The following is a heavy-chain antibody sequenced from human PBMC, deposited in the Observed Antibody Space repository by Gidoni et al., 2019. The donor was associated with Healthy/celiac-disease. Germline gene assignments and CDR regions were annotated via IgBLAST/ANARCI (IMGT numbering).Heavy chain of an antibody. CDR2: IWYDGSNK. Sequence: QVQLVASGGGVVQPGRSLRLSCAASGFTFSSYGMHWVRQAPGKGLELVAVIWYDGSNKYYADSVKGRFTISRDNSKNTLYLQMNSLRAEDTAVYYCARDYGDYVLYYYGMDVWGQGTTVTVSS. V-gene: IGHV3-33*01. D-gene: IGHD4-17*01. CDR1: GFTFSSYG. J-gene: IGHJ6*02. CDR3: ARDYGDYVLYYYGMDV.